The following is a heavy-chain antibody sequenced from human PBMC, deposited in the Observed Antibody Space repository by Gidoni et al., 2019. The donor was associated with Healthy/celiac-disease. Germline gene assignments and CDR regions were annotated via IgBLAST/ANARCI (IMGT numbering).Heavy chain of an antibody. CDR1: GYTFPSYA. CDR2: INAGNGNT. V-gene: IGHV1-3*01. J-gene: IGHJ4*02. CDR3: ARDSGYSSSWSSFDY. Sequence: QVQLVQSGAEVKKPGPSVKVSCKASGYTFPSYAMHWVRQAPGQRLEWMGWINAGNGNTKYSQKFQGRVTITRDTSASTAYMELSSLRSEDTAVYYCARDSGYSSSWSSFDYWGQGTLVTVSS. D-gene: IGHD6-13*01.